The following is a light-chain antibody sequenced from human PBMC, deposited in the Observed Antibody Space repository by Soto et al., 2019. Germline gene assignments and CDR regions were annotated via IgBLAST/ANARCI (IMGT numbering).Light chain of an antibody. CDR2: DVS. CDR3: SSYTSSSTLVI. CDR1: SSDVGGYNY. J-gene: IGLJ2*01. Sequence: QSALTQPASVSGSPGQSITISCTGTSSDVGGYNYVSWYQQHPGNAPKLMIYDVSNRPSGVSNRLSGSKSGNTASLTISGLQAEDEADYYGSSYTSSSTLVIFGGGTKLTV. V-gene: IGLV2-14*01.